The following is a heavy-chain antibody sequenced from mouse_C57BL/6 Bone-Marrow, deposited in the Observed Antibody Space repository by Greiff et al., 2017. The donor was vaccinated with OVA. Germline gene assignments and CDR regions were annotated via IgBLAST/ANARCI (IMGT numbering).Heavy chain of an antibody. D-gene: IGHD1-1*01. J-gene: IGHJ1*03. V-gene: IGHV1-9*01. Sequence: VQLQQSGAELMKPGASVKLSCKATGYTFTGYWIEWVKQRPGHGLEWIGEILPGSGSTNYNEKVKGKATFTADTSSNTAYMQLSSLPTEDSAIYYCARGPYYYGSSYGYFDVWGTGTTVTVSS. CDR2: ILPGSGST. CDR1: GYTFTGYW. CDR3: ARGPYYYGSSYGYFDV.